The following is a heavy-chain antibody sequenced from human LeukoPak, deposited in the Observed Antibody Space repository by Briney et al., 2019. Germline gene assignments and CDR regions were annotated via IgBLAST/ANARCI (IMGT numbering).Heavy chain of an antibody. Sequence: PGGSLRLSCAASGFTFSSYAMHWVRQAPGKGLEWVAVISYDGSNKYYADSVKGRFTISRDNSKNTLYLQMNSLRAEDTAVYYCARGRAPPWTTVTTRYFDLWGRGTLVTVSS. CDR3: ARGRAPPWTTVTTRYFDL. V-gene: IGHV3-30-3*01. J-gene: IGHJ2*01. D-gene: IGHD4-17*01. CDR1: GFTFSSYA. CDR2: ISYDGSNK.